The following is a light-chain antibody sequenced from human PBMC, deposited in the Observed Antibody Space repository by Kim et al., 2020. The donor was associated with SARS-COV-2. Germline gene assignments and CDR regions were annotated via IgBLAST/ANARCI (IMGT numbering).Light chain of an antibody. CDR3: QAWDSSTAV. J-gene: IGLJ2*01. CDR2: QDN. Sequence: VSPGQTAIITCSGDKLGDKYACWYQQKPGPSPVLVIYQDNKRPSGIPERFSGSNSGNTATLTISGTQAMDEADYYCQAWDSSTAVFGGGTQLTVL. V-gene: IGLV3-1*01. CDR1: KLGDKY.